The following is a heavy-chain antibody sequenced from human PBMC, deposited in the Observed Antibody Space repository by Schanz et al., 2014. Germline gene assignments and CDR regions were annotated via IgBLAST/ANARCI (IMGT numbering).Heavy chain of an antibody. Sequence: QVYLVESGGDLVKPGGFLRLSCAASGFTFSDYYMAWIRQAPGKGLEWVSHISGSSIHKNYADSVKGRFSISRDNGETSVYLQINSLRVEDTAVYYCARFLARYQYYGVDVWGRGTTVIVSS. CDR2: ISGSSIHK. CDR3: ARFLARYQYYGVDV. V-gene: IGHV3-11*05. D-gene: IGHD3-3*01. J-gene: IGHJ6*02. CDR1: GFTFSDYY.